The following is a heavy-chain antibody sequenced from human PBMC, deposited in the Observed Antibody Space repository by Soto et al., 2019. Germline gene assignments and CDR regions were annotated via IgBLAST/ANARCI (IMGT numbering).Heavy chain of an antibody. Sequence: SGGSLRLSCAASGFTFNDYAMHWVRQAPGKGLEWVSYISSSSSTIYYADSVKGRFTISRDNAKNSLYLQMNSLRAEDTAVYYCARAPYYDYVWGSYRSWGQGTLVTVSS. CDR3: ARAPYYDYVWGSYRS. CDR2: ISSSSSTI. D-gene: IGHD3-16*02. J-gene: IGHJ5*02. CDR1: GFTFNDYA. V-gene: IGHV3-48*01.